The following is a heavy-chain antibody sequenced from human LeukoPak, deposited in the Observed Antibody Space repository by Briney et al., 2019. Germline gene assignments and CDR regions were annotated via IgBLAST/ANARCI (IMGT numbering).Heavy chain of an antibody. CDR1: GGSISSYY. J-gene: IGHJ3*02. Sequence: SETLSLTCTVSGGSISSYYWSWVRQPPGKGLEWIGYIYYSGSTNYNPSLKSRVTISVDTSKNQFSLKLSSVTAADTAVYYCARRRIVVPEPDDAFDIWGQGTMVTVSS. CDR3: ARRRIVVPEPDDAFDI. V-gene: IGHV4-59*12. D-gene: IGHD3-22*01. CDR2: IYYSGST.